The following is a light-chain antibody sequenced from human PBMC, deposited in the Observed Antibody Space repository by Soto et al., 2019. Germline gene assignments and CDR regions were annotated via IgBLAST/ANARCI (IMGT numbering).Light chain of an antibody. CDR2: NTS. Sequence: QAVVTQEPSLTVSPGGTVTLTCGSSTGSVTSSHFPYWIQQKPGQAPRTMICNTSDKQSWTPVRFSGSLLGGKAALTLSGAQPEDEADYYCLLAYSGARIFGGGTKLTVL. V-gene: IGLV7-46*01. J-gene: IGLJ2*01. CDR3: LLAYSGARI. CDR1: TGSVTSSHF.